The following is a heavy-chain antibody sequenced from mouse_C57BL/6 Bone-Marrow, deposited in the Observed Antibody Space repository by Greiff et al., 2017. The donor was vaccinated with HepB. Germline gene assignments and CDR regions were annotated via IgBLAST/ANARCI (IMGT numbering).Heavy chain of an antibody. V-gene: IGHV1-50*01. J-gene: IGHJ3*01. Sequence: VQLQQPGAELVKPGASVKLSCKASGYTFTSYWMQWVKQRPGQGLEWIGEIDPSDSYTNYNQKFKGKATLTVDTSSSTAYMQLSSLTSEDSAVYYCARGSNPAWFAYWGQGTLVTVSA. D-gene: IGHD1-1*01. CDR1: GYTFTSYW. CDR2: IDPSDSYT. CDR3: ARGSNPAWFAY.